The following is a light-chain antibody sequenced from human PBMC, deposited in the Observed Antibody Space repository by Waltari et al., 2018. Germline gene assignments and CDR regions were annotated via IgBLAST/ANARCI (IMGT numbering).Light chain of an antibody. CDR3: QSYDSSLIASV. V-gene: IGLV1-40*01. CDR2: GNN. CDR1: SPNIRADSD. Sequence: QSGLTQPPSVSGAPGQSVTLSCTGPSPNIRADSDVPRYQLLPGTAPKLLIFGNNHRPSGVPDRFSGSKSGTSASLAITGLQAEDEADYYCQSYDSSLIASVFGGGTKLTVL. J-gene: IGLJ2*01.